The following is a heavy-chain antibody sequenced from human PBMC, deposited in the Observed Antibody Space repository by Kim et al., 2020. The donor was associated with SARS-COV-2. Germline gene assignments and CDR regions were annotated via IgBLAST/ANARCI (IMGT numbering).Heavy chain of an antibody. J-gene: IGHJ4*02. CDR3: ARENPLGQGFDY. V-gene: IGHV3-11*01. Sequence: YYADSVKGRFTISRDNAKNSLYLQMNSLRAEDTAVYYCARENPLGQGFDYWGQGTLVTVSS.